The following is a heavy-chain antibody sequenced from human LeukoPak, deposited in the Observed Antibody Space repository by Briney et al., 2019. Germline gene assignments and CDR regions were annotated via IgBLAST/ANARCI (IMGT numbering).Heavy chain of an antibody. CDR3: ARHEQQLLYYFDY. CDR1: GGSISGYY. V-gene: IGHV4-59*08. Sequence: PSETLSLTCTVSGGSISGYYWSWIRQPPGKGLEWIGYIYYTGNTHYVPSLKSRVTISVDTPKNQFSLRLSSVTAADTAVYYCARHEQQLLYYFDYWGPGTLVTVSS. CDR2: IYYTGNT. J-gene: IGHJ4*02. D-gene: IGHD6-13*01.